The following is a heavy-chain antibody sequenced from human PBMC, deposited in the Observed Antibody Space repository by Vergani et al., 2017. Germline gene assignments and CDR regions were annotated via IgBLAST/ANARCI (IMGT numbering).Heavy chain of an antibody. CDR3: ARFGSGSDPRFDY. Sequence: QLQLQESGPGLVKPSETLSLTCTVSGGSISSSSYYWGWIRQPPGKGLEWIGSIYYSGSTYYNPSLKSRVTISVDTSKNQFSLKLSSVTAADTAVYYCARFGSGSDPRFDYWGQGTLVTVSS. CDR1: GGSISSSSYY. CDR2: IYYSGST. J-gene: IGHJ4*02. D-gene: IGHD3-10*01. V-gene: IGHV4-39*01.